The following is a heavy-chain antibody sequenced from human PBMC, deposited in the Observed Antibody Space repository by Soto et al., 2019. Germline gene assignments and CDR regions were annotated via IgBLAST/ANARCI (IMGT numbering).Heavy chain of an antibody. D-gene: IGHD3-9*01. Sequence: GGSLRLSCAASGFSFEDYTMHWVRQGPGKGPEWISLISWDGGITDYSDSVKGRFIRSRDNSKNSLYLQMNSLTSEDAALYFCARDSYDILTGQTRYFDFWGEGTLVTVSS. V-gene: IGHV3-43*01. CDR2: ISWDGGIT. CDR1: GFSFEDYT. J-gene: IGHJ4*02. CDR3: ARDSYDILTGQTRYFDF.